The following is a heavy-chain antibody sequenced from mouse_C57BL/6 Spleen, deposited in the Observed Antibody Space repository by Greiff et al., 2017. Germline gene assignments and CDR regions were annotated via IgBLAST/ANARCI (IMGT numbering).Heavy chain of an antibody. D-gene: IGHD1-1*01. J-gene: IGHJ1*03. CDR1: GFNIKDYY. V-gene: IGHV14-2*01. CDR2: IDPEDGET. CDR3: ARYYGSSYGYFDV. Sequence: EVQRVESGAELVKPGASVKLSCTASGFNIKDYYMHWVKQRTEQGLEWIGRIDPEDGETKYAPKFQGKATITADTSSNTAYLQLSSLTSEDTAVYYCARYYGSSYGYFDVWGTGTTVTVSS.